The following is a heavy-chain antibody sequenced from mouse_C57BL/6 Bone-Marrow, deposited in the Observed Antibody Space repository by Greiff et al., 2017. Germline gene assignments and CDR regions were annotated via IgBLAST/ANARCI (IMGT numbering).Heavy chain of an antibody. CDR3: AVPRGY. Sequence: EVKLMESGGGLVKPGGFLKLSCAASGFTFSSYTMSWVRQTPGKRLEGVATISGCGGNTYYPDSVKGRFTISRDKTTNTLYLQMSSLRSEDTALYYCAVPRGYWGQGTTLTVSS. D-gene: IGHD5-1*01. CDR1: GFTFSSYT. J-gene: IGHJ2*01. CDR2: ISGCGGNT. V-gene: IGHV5-9*01.